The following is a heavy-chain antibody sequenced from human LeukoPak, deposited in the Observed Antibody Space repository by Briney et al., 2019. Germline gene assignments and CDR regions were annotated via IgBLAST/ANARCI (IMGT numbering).Heavy chain of an antibody. CDR1: GFTFSSYA. CDR3: ARAADTSGYYPAY. D-gene: IGHD3-22*01. CDR2: ISGRSGST. J-gene: IGHJ4*02. Sequence: RGSLRLSCAASGFTFSSYAMSWVRQAPGKGLEWVSAISGRSGSTYYADSVKGRFTISRDNSKNTLYLQMNSLTSEDTAVYFCARAADTSGYYPAYWGQGTLVTVSS. V-gene: IGHV3-23*01.